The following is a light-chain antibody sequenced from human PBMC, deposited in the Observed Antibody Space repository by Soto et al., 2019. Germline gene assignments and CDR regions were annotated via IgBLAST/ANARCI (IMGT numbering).Light chain of an antibody. V-gene: IGLV2-14*01. J-gene: IGLJ1*01. Sequence: QSALTQPASVSGSPGQSITISCTGTSSDVGGYNYVSWYQQHPGKAPKLMIYDVSNRPSGVSNRFSGSKSGNTASLTISGLQAEDEADYYCSSYTSSTPSLLGTVPKATVL. CDR2: DVS. CDR1: SSDVGGYNY. CDR3: SSYTSSTPSL.